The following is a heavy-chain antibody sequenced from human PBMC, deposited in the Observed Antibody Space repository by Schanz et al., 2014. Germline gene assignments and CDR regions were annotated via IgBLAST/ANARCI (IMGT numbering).Heavy chain of an antibody. J-gene: IGHJ4*02. Sequence: EVQLVESGGGLVKPGGSLRLSCAASGFSFSSYAMGWVRQAPGKGLEWVSAINTGVNTYYADSVRGRFTMSRDNSKNTLYLQMNSLRAGDAAVYYCARGLIAAAGGAFDYWGQGTLVAVSA. CDR3: ARGLIAAAGGAFDY. CDR2: INTGVNT. CDR1: GFSFSSYA. D-gene: IGHD6-13*01. V-gene: IGHV3-23*04.